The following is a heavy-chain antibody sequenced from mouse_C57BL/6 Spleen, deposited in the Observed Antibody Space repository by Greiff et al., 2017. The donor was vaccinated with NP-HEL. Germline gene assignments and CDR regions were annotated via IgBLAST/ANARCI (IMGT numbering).Heavy chain of an antibody. Sequence: QVQLQQPGAELVMPGASVKLSCKASGYTFTSYWMHWVKQRPGQGLEWIGEIDPSDSYTNYNQKFKGKSTLTVDKSSSTAYMQLSSLTSEDSAVYYCARWGTTRAMDYWGQGTSVTVSS. CDR3: ARWGTTRAMDY. D-gene: IGHD1-1*01. V-gene: IGHV1-69*01. CDR1: GYTFTSYW. J-gene: IGHJ4*01. CDR2: IDPSDSYT.